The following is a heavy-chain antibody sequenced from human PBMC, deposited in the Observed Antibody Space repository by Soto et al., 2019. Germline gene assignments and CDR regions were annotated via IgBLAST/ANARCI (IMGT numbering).Heavy chain of an antibody. D-gene: IGHD2-8*02. J-gene: IGHJ4*02. Sequence: QVQLVESGGGVVQPGRSLRLSCAASGFTFSRQAMHWVRQAPGRGLEWVAVIGYDGNGKYYADAVKGRFTISRDNPKKTVSLQMKRLTGEHTAMYYCATGVLGFCTGANSPVEYWGQGTLVTVSS. V-gene: IGHV3-33*03. CDR2: IGYDGNGK. CDR3: ATGVLGFCTGANSPVEY. CDR1: GFTFSRQA.